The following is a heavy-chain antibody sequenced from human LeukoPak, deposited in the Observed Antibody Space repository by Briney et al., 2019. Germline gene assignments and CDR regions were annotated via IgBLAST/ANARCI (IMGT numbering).Heavy chain of an antibody. J-gene: IGHJ4*02. CDR1: GFAFSSYW. D-gene: IGHD6-19*01. Sequence: GGSLRLSCAASGFAFSSYWTTWVRQAPGKGLEWAANIKPDGSGKNYVDSVKGRFTISRDNAKNSLYLQMKGLRVEDTAVYYCSSQPAVLDLDCWGQGTLVTVSS. CDR2: IKPDGSGK. V-gene: IGHV3-7*01. CDR3: SSQPAVLDLDC.